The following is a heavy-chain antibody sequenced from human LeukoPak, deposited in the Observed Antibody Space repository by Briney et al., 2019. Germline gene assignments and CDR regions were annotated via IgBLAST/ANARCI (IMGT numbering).Heavy chain of an antibody. Sequence: GGSLRLSCAASGFTFDDYALHWVRQAPGKGLEWVSGISWNSGSIGYADSVKGRFTISRDNAKNSLYLQMNSLRAEDTALYYCATAYRESSSWFRGQENWFDPWGQGTLVTVSS. V-gene: IGHV3-9*01. J-gene: IGHJ5*02. CDR3: ATAYRESSSWFRGQENWFDP. D-gene: IGHD6-13*01. CDR1: GFTFDDYA. CDR2: ISWNSGSI.